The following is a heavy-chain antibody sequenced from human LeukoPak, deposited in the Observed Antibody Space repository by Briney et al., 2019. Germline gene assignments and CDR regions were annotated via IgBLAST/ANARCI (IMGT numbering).Heavy chain of an antibody. Sequence: GASVKVSCKASGYTFTSYDINWVRQATGQGLEWMGWMNPNSGNTGYAQKFQGRVTMTRNTSISTAYMELSSLRSEDTAVYYCARVARTGGRFAAMVFGYWGQGTLVTVSS. D-gene: IGHD5-18*01. CDR1: GYTFTSYD. CDR2: MNPNSGNT. CDR3: ARVARTGGRFAAMVFGY. V-gene: IGHV1-8*01. J-gene: IGHJ4*02.